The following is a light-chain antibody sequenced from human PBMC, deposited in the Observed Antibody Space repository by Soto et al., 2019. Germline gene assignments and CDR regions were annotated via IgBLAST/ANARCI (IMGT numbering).Light chain of an antibody. V-gene: IGKV1-39*01. Sequence: DIQMTQSPSSLSASVGDRVTITCRASQTISTYWNWYQQKPGKAPRLLIYAASSLLSGVPSRFSGSGSVKDFTLTIASLQPEDFSTEHCQHSDSTPYTVGQGTKVDIK. J-gene: IGKJ2*01. CDR1: QTISTY. CDR3: QHSDSTPYT. CDR2: AAS.